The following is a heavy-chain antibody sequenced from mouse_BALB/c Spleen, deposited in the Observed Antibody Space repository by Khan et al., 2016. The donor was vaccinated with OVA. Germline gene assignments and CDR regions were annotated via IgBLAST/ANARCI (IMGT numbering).Heavy chain of an antibody. V-gene: IGHV2-6-7*01. J-gene: IGHJ4*01. D-gene: IGHD2-10*01. CDR3: ARAYYANYREAMDF. CDR2: IWGDGST. CDR1: GFSLTGYG. Sequence: QVQLKQSGPGLVAPSQSLSITCTVSGFSLTGYGVNWVRQPPGKGLEWLGMIWGDGSTDYNSALKSRLSISKDNSKSHAFLKMNSLQTDDTTRYYCARAYYANYREAMDFWGQGTSVTVSS.